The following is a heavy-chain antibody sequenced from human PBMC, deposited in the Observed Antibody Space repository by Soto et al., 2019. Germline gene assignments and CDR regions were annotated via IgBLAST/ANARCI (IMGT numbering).Heavy chain of an antibody. CDR1: GGSISSSNW. CDR2: IYHSGST. CDR3: ASGIAARSGWFDP. Sequence: SETLSLTCAVSGGSISSSNWWSWVRQPPGKGLEWIGEIYHSGSTNYNPSLKSRVTISVDKSKNQFSLKLSSVTAADTAVYYCASGIAARSGWFDPWGQGTLVTVSS. J-gene: IGHJ5*02. D-gene: IGHD6-6*01. V-gene: IGHV4-4*02.